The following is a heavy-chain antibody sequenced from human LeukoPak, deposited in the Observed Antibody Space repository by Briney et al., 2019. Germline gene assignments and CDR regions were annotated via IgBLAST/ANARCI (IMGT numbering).Heavy chain of an antibody. CDR3: AILNRGLEMATYYFDY. D-gene: IGHD5-24*01. V-gene: IGHV1-2*02. CDR1: GYTFTGYY. Sequence: ASVKVSCKASGYTFTGYYMHWVRQAPGQGLEWMGWINPNSGGTNYAQKFQGRVTMTRDTSISTAYMELSRLRSDDTAVYYCAILNRGLEMATYYFDYWGQGTLVAVSS. J-gene: IGHJ4*02. CDR2: INPNSGGT.